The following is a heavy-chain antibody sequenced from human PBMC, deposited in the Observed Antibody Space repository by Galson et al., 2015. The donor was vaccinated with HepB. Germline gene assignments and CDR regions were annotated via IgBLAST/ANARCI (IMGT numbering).Heavy chain of an antibody. CDR3: ARSTGDLDY. V-gene: IGHV4-39*07. D-gene: IGHD7-27*01. CDR2: IYYSGTT. J-gene: IGHJ4*02. Sequence: WSWIRQPPGKRLEWIGNIYYSGTTHYNPSLKSRITISVDTSKNQFSLRLSSVTAADTAVYYCARSTGDLDYWGQGSQVTVSS.